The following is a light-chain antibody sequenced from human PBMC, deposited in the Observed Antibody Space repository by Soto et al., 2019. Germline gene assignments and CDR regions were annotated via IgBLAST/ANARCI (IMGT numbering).Light chain of an antibody. CDR1: QSISNN. V-gene: IGKV3-15*01. J-gene: IGKJ4*01. Sequence: ETVMTQSPATLSVSPGERATISCRAGQSISNNLAWYQQTPGQAPRLLIYGATTRATGIPSRFSGSGSGTELTLTISSLQSEDFAVYYCQQYNNWPLTFGGGTKVEIK. CDR3: QQYNNWPLT. CDR2: GAT.